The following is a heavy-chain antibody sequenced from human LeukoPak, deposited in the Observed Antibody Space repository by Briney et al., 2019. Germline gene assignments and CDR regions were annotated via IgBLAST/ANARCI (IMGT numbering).Heavy chain of an antibody. V-gene: IGHV1-2*02. D-gene: IGHD3-10*01. CDR2: INPNSGGT. CDR3: ARATRTNDYGSGSYYRGHFDY. J-gene: IGHJ4*02. Sequence: ASVKVSCKAPGYTFTGYYMHWVRQAPGQGLEWMGWINPNSGGTNYAQKFQGRVTMTRDTSISTAYMELSRLRSDDTAVYYCARATRTNDYGSGSYYRGHFDYWGQGTLVTVSS. CDR1: GYTFTGYY.